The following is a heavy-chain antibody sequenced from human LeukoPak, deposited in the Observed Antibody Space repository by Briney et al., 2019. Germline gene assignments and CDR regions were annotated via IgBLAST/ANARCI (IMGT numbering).Heavy chain of an antibody. V-gene: IGHV4-61*02. J-gene: IGHJ5*02. CDR3: ARCMTLRWCDT. CDR2: MYTSGKT. Sequence: PSETLSLTCTVSGGSIRIGTYYWSWMRLPAGKGLEWIGRMYTSGKTTYNASFKSRVTISSGTSSSQVDLSLSSVTAADTAMYYCARCMTLRWCDTWGQGSLVTVSS. CDR1: GGSIRIGTYY.